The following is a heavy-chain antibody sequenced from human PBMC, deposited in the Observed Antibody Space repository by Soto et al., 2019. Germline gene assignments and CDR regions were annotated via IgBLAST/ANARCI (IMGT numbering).Heavy chain of an antibody. V-gene: IGHV1-18*01. CDR1: GCTFTRSG. J-gene: IGHJ6*02. D-gene: IGHD5-12*01. Sequence: ASVKVSCKASGCTFTRSGISWVRQAPGQGLEWMGWISTYNGDTNYARTFQGRVTMTTDTSTSTVYMELRSLRSDDTAVYYCAREGVAPYYYYGMDVWGQGTAVTVSS. CDR2: ISTYNGDT. CDR3: AREGVAPYYYYGMDV.